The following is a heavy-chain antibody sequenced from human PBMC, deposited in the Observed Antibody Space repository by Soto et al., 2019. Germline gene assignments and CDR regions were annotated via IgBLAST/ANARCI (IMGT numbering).Heavy chain of an antibody. D-gene: IGHD3-9*01. CDR1: GGTFSSYA. CDR2: IIPIFGTA. Sequence: ASVKVSCKASGGTFSSYAISWMRQAPGQGLEWMGGIIPIFGTANYAQKFQGRVTITADESTTTAYMQLTSLSSDDTAVHFCARWSLTDLKYFDSWGQGTLVTVSS. V-gene: IGHV1-69*13. J-gene: IGHJ4*02. CDR3: ARWSLTDLKYFDS.